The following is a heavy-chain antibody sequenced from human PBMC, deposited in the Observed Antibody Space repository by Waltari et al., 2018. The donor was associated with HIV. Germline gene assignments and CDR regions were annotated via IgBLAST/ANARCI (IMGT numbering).Heavy chain of an antibody. Sequence: QVQLQESGPGLVKPSETLSLTCAVSVYSISRGYYWGWIRQPPGKGLEWIGSFYLSGSTYYNPSLKSRVTISVDTSKNQFSLKLSSVIAADTAVYYCAREVYSGYDRGIDYWGQGTLVTVSS. CDR1: VYSISRGYY. CDR3: AREVYSGYDRGIDY. CDR2: FYLSGST. V-gene: IGHV4-38-2*02. J-gene: IGHJ4*02. D-gene: IGHD5-12*01.